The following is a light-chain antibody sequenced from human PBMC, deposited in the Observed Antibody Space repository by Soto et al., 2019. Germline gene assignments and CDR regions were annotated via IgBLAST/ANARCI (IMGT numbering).Light chain of an antibody. V-gene: IGKV1-39*01. CDR2: AVS. Sequence: DIQMTQSPSSLSASVGDRVTISCRASQSITRYLHWYRQKPGKAPELLIHAVSTLQIGVPSSFSGSGSGTDFTLTISSLRPEDSATYYCQQSDSTPHTFGHGTKWIS. CDR1: QSITRY. CDR3: QQSDSTPHT. J-gene: IGKJ1*01.